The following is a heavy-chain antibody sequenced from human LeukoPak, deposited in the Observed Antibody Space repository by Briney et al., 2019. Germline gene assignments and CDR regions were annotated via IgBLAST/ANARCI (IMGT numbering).Heavy chain of an antibody. Sequence: PGGSLRLSCAASGFTFSDYYMSWFRQAPGKGLQWVSYISHSGSSMTYSDSVKGRFTISRDNGKNSLYLEMNSLRDEDTAMYYCARDGSYLDTSGYRDDFWGQGTLVIVSS. CDR2: ISHSGSSM. V-gene: IGHV3-11*01. J-gene: IGHJ4*02. CDR3: ARDGSYLDTSGYRDDF. D-gene: IGHD3-22*01. CDR1: GFTFSDYY.